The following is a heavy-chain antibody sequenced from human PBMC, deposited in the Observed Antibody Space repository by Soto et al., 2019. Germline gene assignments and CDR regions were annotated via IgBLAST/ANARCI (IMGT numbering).Heavy chain of an antibody. Sequence: GVSLRLSCAASGFTFSSYAMSWVRQAPGKGLEWVSAISGGGGSTYYADSVKGRVTISRDNSKNTLYLQMNSLRAEDTAVYYCAKVSLGATTITDYSYYGMDVWGQGTTVTVSS. CDR2: ISGGGGST. CDR3: AKVSLGATTITDYSYYGMDV. CDR1: GFTFSSYA. V-gene: IGHV3-23*01. J-gene: IGHJ6*02. D-gene: IGHD1-26*01.